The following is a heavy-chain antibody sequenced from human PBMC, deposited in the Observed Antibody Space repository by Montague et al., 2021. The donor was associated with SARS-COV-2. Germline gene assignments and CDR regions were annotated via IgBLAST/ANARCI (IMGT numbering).Heavy chain of an antibody. CDR3: ARDHTTTMFMVYYYGMDV. V-gene: IGHV4-4*07. Sequence: SETLSLTCTVSGDSISSYYWSWIRQPAGKGLEWIGRIYTSGSTKYNPSLKSRVTMSVDTSKNQFSLKLSSVTAADTAVYYCARDHTTTMFMVYYYGMDVWGQGTTVTVSS. CDR2: IYTSGST. J-gene: IGHJ6*02. CDR1: GDSISSYY. D-gene: IGHD3-10*02.